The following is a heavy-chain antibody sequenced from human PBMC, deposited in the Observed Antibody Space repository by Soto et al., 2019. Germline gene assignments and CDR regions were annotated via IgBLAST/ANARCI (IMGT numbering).Heavy chain of an antibody. J-gene: IGHJ5*02. CDR3: ASHPSYYYDSSGYPRYNWFDP. CDR1: GGSFSGYY. CDR2: INHSGST. V-gene: IGHV4-34*01. Sequence: SETLSLTCAVYGGSFSGYYWSWIRQPPGKGLEWIGEINHSGSTNYNPSLKSRVTISVDTSKNQFSLKLSSVTAADTAVYYCASHPSYYYDSSGYPRYNWFDPWGQGTLVTVSS. D-gene: IGHD3-22*01.